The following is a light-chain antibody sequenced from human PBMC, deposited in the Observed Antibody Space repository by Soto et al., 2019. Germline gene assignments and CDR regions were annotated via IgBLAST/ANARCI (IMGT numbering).Light chain of an antibody. Sequence: QSVLTQPPSVSGAPGQRVTISCTGSSSNIGAGYDVHWYQHLPGAAPKLLIYGNINRPSGVPDRFSGSKSGTSASLAITGLQAEDEADYYCSSYAGSDNPYVFGTGTKVTVL. CDR3: SSYAGSDNPYV. J-gene: IGLJ1*01. CDR2: GNI. V-gene: IGLV1-40*01. CDR1: SSNIGAGYD.